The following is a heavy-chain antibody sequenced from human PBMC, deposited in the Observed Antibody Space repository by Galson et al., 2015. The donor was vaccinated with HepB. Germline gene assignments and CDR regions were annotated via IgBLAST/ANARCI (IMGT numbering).Heavy chain of an antibody. CDR3: ARTAHVYSSNGICYFPH. J-gene: IGHJ1*01. Sequence: SLRLSCAASGFTFNYFAMDWVRQAPGKGLEWVAVVSADGSSEYYADSVKGRFTISRDNSKSTLFLQLGSLTPEDTAVYYCARTAHVYSSNGICYFPHLGQRSLFTVPS. D-gene: IGHD2-8*01. CDR2: VSADGSSE. CDR1: GFTFNYFA. V-gene: IGHV3-30*03.